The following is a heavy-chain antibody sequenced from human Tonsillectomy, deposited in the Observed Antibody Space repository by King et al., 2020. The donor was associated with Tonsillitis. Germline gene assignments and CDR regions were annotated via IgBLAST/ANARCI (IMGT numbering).Heavy chain of an antibody. J-gene: IGHJ6*03. CDR3: AKDLTGGDNSYYYMDV. V-gene: IGHV3-30*18. CDR2: ISYDGSTK. D-gene: IGHD7-27*01. Sequence: QLVESGGGVVQPGRSLRLSCAASGFSFSTSGMHWVRQAPGKGLEWVALISYDGSTKYYADSVKGRFTISRDNFKNTLYMEMTSLRAADTAEYYCAKDLTGGDNSYYYMDVWGKGTTVTVSS. CDR1: GFSFSTSG.